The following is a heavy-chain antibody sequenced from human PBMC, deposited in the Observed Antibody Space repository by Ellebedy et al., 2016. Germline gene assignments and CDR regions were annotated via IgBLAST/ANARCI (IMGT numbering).Heavy chain of an antibody. CDR2: IFSNDEK. D-gene: IGHD3-16*01. Sequence: SWIRQPPGKALEWLAHIFSNDEKSYSTSLKSRLTISKDTSKSQVVLTMTNMDPVDTATYYCARGLGGLTTSWFDPWGQGTLVTVSS. CDR3: ARGLGGLTTSWFDP. J-gene: IGHJ5*02. V-gene: IGHV2-26*01.